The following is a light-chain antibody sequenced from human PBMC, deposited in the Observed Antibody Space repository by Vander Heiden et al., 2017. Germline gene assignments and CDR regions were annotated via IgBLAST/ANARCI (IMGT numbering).Light chain of an antibody. CDR3: QQYGTSPRT. Sequence: EIVLTQSPGTLSLSPGEGATLSCRASQSISSSYLAWYQQKPGQAPRLLISGASSRATGIPDRFSGRGSGTDFTRTISRLEPEDFAVYYCQQYGTSPRTFGQGTKVEIK. J-gene: IGKJ1*01. V-gene: IGKV3-20*01. CDR2: GAS. CDR1: QSISSSY.